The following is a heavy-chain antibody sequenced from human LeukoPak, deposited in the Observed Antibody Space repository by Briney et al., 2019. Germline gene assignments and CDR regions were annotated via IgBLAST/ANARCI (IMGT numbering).Heavy chain of an antibody. CDR2: INHSGSA. J-gene: IGHJ4*02. CDR3: ARHNGGSHQNFDY. Sequence: SETLSLTCAVSGGSFSGYYWTWIRQPPGKGLEWIGEINHSGSANYNPSLKSRVTISVDTSKNQFSLKLSSVTAADTAVYYCARHNGGSHQNFDYWGQGTLVTVSS. D-gene: IGHD1-26*01. CDR1: GGSFSGYY. V-gene: IGHV4-34*01.